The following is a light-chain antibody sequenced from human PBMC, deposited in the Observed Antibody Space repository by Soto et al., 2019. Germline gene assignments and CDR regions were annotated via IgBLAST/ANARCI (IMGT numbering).Light chain of an antibody. CDR2: VNS. CDR3: QSYDSSLRGVL. Sequence: QAVVTQPPSVSGAPGQRVTISCTGSSSNIGAGYDVQWYQQLPEKAPKLLIYVNSNRPSGVPDRFSGSKSGTSAFLAITGLQAEDEADYYCQSYDSSLRGVLFGGGTQLTVL. CDR1: SSNIGAGYD. J-gene: IGLJ2*01. V-gene: IGLV1-40*01.